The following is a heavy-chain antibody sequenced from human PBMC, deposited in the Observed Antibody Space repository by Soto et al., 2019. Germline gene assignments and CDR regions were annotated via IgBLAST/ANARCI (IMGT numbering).Heavy chain of an antibody. Sequence: SETLSLTCAVYGGSFSAYYWTWIRQPPGKGLEWIGEINHSGSTNYNPSLKSRVTISVDTSKNHFSLKLTSMTAADTAVYYCARGGVVAASRSNWFDPWGQGILVTVSS. CDR3: ARGGVVAASRSNWFDP. J-gene: IGHJ5*02. D-gene: IGHD2-15*01. CDR2: INHSGST. CDR1: GGSFSAYY. V-gene: IGHV4-34*01.